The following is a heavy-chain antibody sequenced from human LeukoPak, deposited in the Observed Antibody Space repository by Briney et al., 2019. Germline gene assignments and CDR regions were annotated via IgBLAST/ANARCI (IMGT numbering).Heavy chain of an antibody. Sequence: PGGSLRLSCAASGFTFSSYAMSWVRQAPGKGVEGVSAISGSGGSTYYADAVKGRFTISRDKSKNTLYLQMNSLRAEDTAVYYCAKPGYYDFWSGYYFDYWGQGTLVTVSS. V-gene: IGHV3-23*01. CDR2: ISGSGGST. CDR3: AKPGYYDFWSGYYFDY. CDR1: GFTFSSYA. J-gene: IGHJ4*02. D-gene: IGHD3-3*01.